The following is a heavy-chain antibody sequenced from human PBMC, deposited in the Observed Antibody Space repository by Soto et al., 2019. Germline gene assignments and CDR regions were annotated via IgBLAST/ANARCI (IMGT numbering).Heavy chain of an antibody. J-gene: IGHJ4*02. CDR1: GFTFGDYG. Sequence: GGSLRLSCAASGFTFGDYGMHWVRRAPGKGLEWVSGITWDSNTIAYADSVKGRFTISRDNAKNSVYLQMNSLRSEDTALYYCAKRDGNNWDFDHWGQGTQVTVSS. D-gene: IGHD1-20*01. CDR2: ITWDSNTI. CDR3: AKRDGNNWDFDH. V-gene: IGHV3-9*01.